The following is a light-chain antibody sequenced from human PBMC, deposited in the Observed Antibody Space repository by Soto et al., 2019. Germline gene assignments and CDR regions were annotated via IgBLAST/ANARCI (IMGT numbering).Light chain of an antibody. J-gene: IGKJ5*01. CDR2: GAS. CDR3: QQDGSSPPVT. V-gene: IGKV3-20*01. CDR1: QSVSSSY. Sequence: EIVLTQSPGTLSLSPGERATLSCRASQSVSSSYLAWYQQKPGQAPRLLIYGASGRATGIPDRFSGSGSGTDFTLTISRLEAEDFAVYYCQQDGSSPPVTFGQGTRLEIK.